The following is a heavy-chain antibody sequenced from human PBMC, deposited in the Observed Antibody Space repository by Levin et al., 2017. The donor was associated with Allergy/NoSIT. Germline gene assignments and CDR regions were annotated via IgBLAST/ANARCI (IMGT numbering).Heavy chain of an antibody. D-gene: IGHD4/OR15-4a*01. CDR3: GRQSIRQRGAGYDFDF. V-gene: IGHV4-39*01. Sequence: SETLSLTCTVSGGSITNDDYFWGWVRQPPGKGLEWIGSIYYTGSTYFNPSLRSRLTISVDTSKNQFSLRLGSVTAADTAIYYCGRQSIRQRGAGYDFDFWGQGTLVTVSS. CDR2: IYYTGST. CDR1: GGSITNDDYF. J-gene: IGHJ4*02.